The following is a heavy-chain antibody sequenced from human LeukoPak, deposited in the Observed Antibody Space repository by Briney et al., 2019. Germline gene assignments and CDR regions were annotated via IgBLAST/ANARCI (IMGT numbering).Heavy chain of an antibody. V-gene: IGHV4-39*07. CDR1: GGSINSGSYY. CDR2: IYYSGSP. CDR3: VRDRVGTTGVPYFDF. J-gene: IGHJ4*01. D-gene: IGHD1-26*01. Sequence: SETLSLTCTVSGGSINSGSYYWGWIRQPPGKGLEWIGSIYYSGSPNYNPSLKSRVTISIDSSKNQFSLKLSSVTAADTAVYYCVRDRVGTTGVPYFDFWGQGTLVTVSS.